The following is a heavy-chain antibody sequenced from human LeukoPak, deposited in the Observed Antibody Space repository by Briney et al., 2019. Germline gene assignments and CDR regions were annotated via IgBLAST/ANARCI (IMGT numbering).Heavy chain of an antibody. J-gene: IGHJ4*02. Sequence: GASVKVSCKASGYTFTDYYMHWVRQAPGQGLEWMGWINPNTGTTKYAQKFQGRVTMTRDTSISTAYMKLSRLRSDDTAKYYCSRDSHFILRDPRGPWYYFDYWGQGTLVSVSS. CDR1: GYTFTDYY. V-gene: IGHV1-2*02. CDR3: SRDSHFILRDPRGPWYYFDY. D-gene: IGHD3-9*01. CDR2: INPNTGTT.